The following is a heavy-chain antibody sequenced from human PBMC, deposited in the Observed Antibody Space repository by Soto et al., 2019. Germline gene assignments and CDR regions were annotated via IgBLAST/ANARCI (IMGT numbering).Heavy chain of an antibody. Sequence: EVQLVESGGGLVKPGGSLRLSCAASGFTFSSYSMNWVRQAPGKGLEWVSSISSSSSYIDYADSVKGRFTISRDNAKNSLYRQMNSLRAEDTAVYYCARDQPGYSYGYGLGYWGQGTLVTVSS. CDR2: ISSSSSYI. D-gene: IGHD5-18*01. CDR3: ARDQPGYSYGYGLGY. J-gene: IGHJ4*02. V-gene: IGHV3-21*01. CDR1: GFTFSSYS.